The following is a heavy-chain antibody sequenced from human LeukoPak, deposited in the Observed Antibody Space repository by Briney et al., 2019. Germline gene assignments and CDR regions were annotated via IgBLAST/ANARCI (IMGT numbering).Heavy chain of an antibody. CDR1: GFTFSSYG. J-gene: IGHJ4*02. V-gene: IGHV3-33*01. D-gene: IGHD6-19*01. CDR2: IWYDGSNK. Sequence: GGSLRLPCAASGFTFSSYGMHWVRQAPGKGLEWVAVIWYDGSNKYYADSVKGRLTISRDNSKNTLYLQMNSLRAEDTAVYYCARDGDAYSSGWLWGQGTLVTVSS. CDR3: ARDGDAYSSGWL.